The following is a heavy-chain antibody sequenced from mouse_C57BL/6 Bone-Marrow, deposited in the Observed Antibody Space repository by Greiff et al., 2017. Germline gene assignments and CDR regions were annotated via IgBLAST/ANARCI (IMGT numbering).Heavy chain of an antibody. D-gene: IGHD2-5*01. V-gene: IGHV1-81*01. J-gene: IGHJ1*03. Sequence: VQLQQSGAELARPGASVKLSCKASGYTFTSYGISWVKQRTGQGLEWIGEIYPRSGNTYYNEKFKGKATLTADKSSSTAYMELRSLTSEDSAVYFCARHPYYSNPYWYFDVWGTGTTVTVSS. CDR3: ARHPYYSNPYWYFDV. CDR1: GYTFTSYG. CDR2: IYPRSGNT.